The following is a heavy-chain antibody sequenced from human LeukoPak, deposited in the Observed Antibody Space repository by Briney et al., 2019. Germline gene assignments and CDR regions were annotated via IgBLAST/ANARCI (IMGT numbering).Heavy chain of an antibody. CDR3: AKIPGIAVAGTWERYFDY. J-gene: IGHJ4*02. D-gene: IGHD6-19*01. V-gene: IGHV4-4*07. CDR1: GGSISSYY. CDR2: IYTSGST. Sequence: SETLSLTCTVSGGSISSYYWSWIRQPAGKGLEWIGRIYTSGSTNYNPSLKSRVTMSVDTSKNQFSLKLSSVTAEDTAVYYCAKIPGIAVAGTWERYFDYWGQGTLVTVSS.